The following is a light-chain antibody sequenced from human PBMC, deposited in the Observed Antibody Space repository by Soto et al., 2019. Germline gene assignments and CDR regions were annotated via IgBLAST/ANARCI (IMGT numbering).Light chain of an antibody. CDR3: AAWDDILNGWV. V-gene: IGLV1-44*01. CDR2: SND. Sequence: QSVLTQPPSASGTPGQRVTISCSGSDSNIGSNSVNWYQHLPRMAPKLLTHSNDHRPSGVADRFSGSKSGTSASLAISGLQSEDEADYYCAAWDDILNGWVFGGGTQLTVL. J-gene: IGLJ3*02. CDR1: DSNIGSNS.